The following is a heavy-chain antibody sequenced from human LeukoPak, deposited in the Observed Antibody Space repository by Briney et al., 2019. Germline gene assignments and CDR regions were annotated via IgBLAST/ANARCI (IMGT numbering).Heavy chain of an antibody. D-gene: IGHD3-10*01. CDR3: AEFVYCGWGGRGGY. J-gene: IGHJ4*02. Sequence: GASVKVSCKASGFTFTSSAMQWVRQARGQRLEWIGWIVVGSGNTNYAQKFQERVTITRDMSTSTAYMELSSLRSEDTAVYYCAEFVYCGWGGRGGYWGQGTLVTVSS. V-gene: IGHV1-58*02. CDR2: IVVGSGNT. CDR1: GFTFTSSA.